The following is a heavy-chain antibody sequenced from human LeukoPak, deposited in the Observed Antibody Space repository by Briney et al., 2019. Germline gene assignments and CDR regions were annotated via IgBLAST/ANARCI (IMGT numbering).Heavy chain of an antibody. CDR1: GGSISSYY. CDR3: ARYFYGGYAGVDS. J-gene: IGHJ5*01. V-gene: IGHV4-59*08. D-gene: IGHD4-23*01. CDR2: IFYSGSTTY. Sequence: SETLSLTCTVSGGSISSYYWSWIRQPPGKGLEWIGHIFYSGSTTYNYNPSPKSRVTISLDTSKNQFSLKLSSVTAADTAVYYCARYFYGGYAGVDSWGQGTLVTVSS.